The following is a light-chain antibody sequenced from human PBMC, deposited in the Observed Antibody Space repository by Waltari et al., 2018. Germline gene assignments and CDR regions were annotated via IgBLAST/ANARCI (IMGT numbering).Light chain of an antibody. Sequence: IVITQSPASLSLSPGERATLSCRANQSVSTNLAWYQQKPGQAPRLLIYDASTRATGIPDRFSGSGSGTDFTLIITSLEPEDVAMYYCLQRSKWPQTFGQGTKVEIK. CDR3: LQRSKWPQT. V-gene: IGKV3-15*01. CDR2: DAS. J-gene: IGKJ1*01. CDR1: QSVSTN.